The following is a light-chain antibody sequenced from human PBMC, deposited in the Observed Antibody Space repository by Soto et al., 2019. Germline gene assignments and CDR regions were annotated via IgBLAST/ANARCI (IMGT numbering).Light chain of an antibody. V-gene: IGKV3-15*01. Sequence: ETVMTQSPATLSVSPGERATLSCRASQGVSNNLAWYQQRPGQPPRLLIYGASTRATGIPTRFTGSGSGTEFTLTISSLQADDSAVYFCQQYNNWPPITFGQGTRLEIK. CDR1: QGVSNN. CDR3: QQYNNWPPIT. CDR2: GAS. J-gene: IGKJ5*01.